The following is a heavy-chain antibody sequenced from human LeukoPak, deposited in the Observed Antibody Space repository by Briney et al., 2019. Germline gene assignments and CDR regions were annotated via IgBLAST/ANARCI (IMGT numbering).Heavy chain of an antibody. V-gene: IGHV1-18*01. CDR1: GYTLTSYG. CDR2: ISGYNGKT. J-gene: IGHJ4*02. CDR3: AREGGFASGSREFDY. D-gene: IGHD3-10*01. Sequence: ASVKVSCKASGYTLTSYGVSWVRQAPGQGLEWMGWISGYNGKTNYAQKLQGRVTMTTDTSTSTAHMELRSLRSDDTAVYYCAREGGFASGSREFDYWGQGTLVTVSS.